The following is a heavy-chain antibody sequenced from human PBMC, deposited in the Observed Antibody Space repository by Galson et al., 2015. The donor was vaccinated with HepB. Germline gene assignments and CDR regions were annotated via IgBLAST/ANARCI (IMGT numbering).Heavy chain of an antibody. D-gene: IGHD4-17*01. CDR3: AKDPEVTTACILFDY. Sequence: SLRLSCAASGFTFSSYGMHWVRQAPGKGLEWVAVISYDGSNKYYADSVKGRFTISRDSSKNTLYLQMNSLRAEDTAVYYCAKDPEVTTACILFDYWGQGTLVTVSS. J-gene: IGHJ4*02. V-gene: IGHV3-30*18. CDR2: ISYDGSNK. CDR1: GFTFSSYG.